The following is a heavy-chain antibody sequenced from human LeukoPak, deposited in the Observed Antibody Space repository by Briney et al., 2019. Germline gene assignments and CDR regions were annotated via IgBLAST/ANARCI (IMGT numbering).Heavy chain of an antibody. Sequence: SETLSLTCAVYGGSFSGYYWSWIRQPPGKGLEWIGEINHSGSTNYNPSLKSRVTISVDTSKNRFSLKLSSVTAADTAVYYCARGLEDYGMDVWGQGTTVTVSS. J-gene: IGHJ6*02. V-gene: IGHV4-34*01. CDR1: GGSFSGYY. CDR2: INHSGST. CDR3: ARGLEDYGMDV.